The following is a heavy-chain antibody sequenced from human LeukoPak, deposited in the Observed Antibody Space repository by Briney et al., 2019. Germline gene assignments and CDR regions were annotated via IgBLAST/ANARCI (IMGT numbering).Heavy chain of an antibody. Sequence: GGSLRLSCAASGFAFDDYGMSWVRQAPGKGLDRVSGINWNGGSIGYADSVKGRFTISRDNAKNSLYLQINSLRAEDTALYYCARADKDGYGFFGFDYWGQGTLVTVSS. CDR1: GFAFDDYG. CDR3: ARADKDGYGFFGFDY. V-gene: IGHV3-20*04. J-gene: IGHJ4*02. CDR2: INWNGGSI. D-gene: IGHD5-18*01.